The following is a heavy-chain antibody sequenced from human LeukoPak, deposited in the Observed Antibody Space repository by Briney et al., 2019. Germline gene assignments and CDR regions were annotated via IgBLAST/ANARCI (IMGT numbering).Heavy chain of an antibody. D-gene: IGHD3-3*01. CDR2: ISGSGGST. CDR1: GFTFRYYA. J-gene: IGHJ4*02. V-gene: IGHV3-23*01. CDR3: AKDAIFGVVTPFDY. Sequence: GGSLRLSCAASGFTFRYYAMHWVRQAPGKGLEWVSAISGSGGSTYYADSVKGRFTISRDNSKNTLYLQMNSLRAEDTAVYYCAKDAIFGVVTPFDYWGQGTLVTVSS.